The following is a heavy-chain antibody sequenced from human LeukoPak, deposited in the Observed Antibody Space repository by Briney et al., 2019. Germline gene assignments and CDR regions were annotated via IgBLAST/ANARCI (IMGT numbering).Heavy chain of an antibody. D-gene: IGHD6-13*01. CDR3: ASCIAAAGTLDFDY. J-gene: IGHJ4*02. V-gene: IGHV1-69*04. CDR1: GYTFTSYG. CDR2: IIPILGIA. Sequence: SVKVSCKASGYTFTSYGISWVRQAPGQGLEWMGRIIPILGIANYAQKFQGRVTITADKSTSTAYMELSSLRSEDTAVYYCASCIAAAGTLDFDYWGQGTLVTVSS.